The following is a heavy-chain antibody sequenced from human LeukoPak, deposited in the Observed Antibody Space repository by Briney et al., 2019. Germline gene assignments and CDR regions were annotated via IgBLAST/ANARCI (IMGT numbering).Heavy chain of an antibody. CDR2: ISYDGSNK. CDR3: AKDTTGYSYEVLYGMDV. CDR1: GFTFSSYG. D-gene: IGHD5-18*01. V-gene: IGHV3-30*18. Sequence: PGGSLRLSCAASGFTFSSYGMHWVRQAPGKGLEWVAVISYDGSNKYYADSVKGRFTISRDNSKNTLYLQMNSLRAGDTAVYYCAKDTTGYSYEVLYGMDVWGQGTTVTVSS. J-gene: IGHJ6*02.